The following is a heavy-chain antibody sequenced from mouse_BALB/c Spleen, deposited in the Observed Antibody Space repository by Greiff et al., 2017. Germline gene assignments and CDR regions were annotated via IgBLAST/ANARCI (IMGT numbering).Heavy chain of an antibody. Sequence: EVMLVESGGGLVQPGGSRKLSCAASGFTFSSFGMHWVRQAPEKGLEWVAYISSGSSTIYYADTVKGRFTISRDNPKNTLFLQMTSLRSEDTAMYYCGRGGYYGSNAMDYWGQGTSVTVSS. CDR1: GFTFSSFG. J-gene: IGHJ4*01. V-gene: IGHV5-17*02. CDR3: GRGGYYGSNAMDY. CDR2: ISSGSSTI. D-gene: IGHD1-1*01.